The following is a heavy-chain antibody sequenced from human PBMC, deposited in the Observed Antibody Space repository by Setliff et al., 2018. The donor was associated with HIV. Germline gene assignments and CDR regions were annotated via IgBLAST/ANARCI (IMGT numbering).Heavy chain of an antibody. CDR3: ARMGIVVVVAAPNWYFDL. D-gene: IGHD2-15*01. J-gene: IGHJ2*01. V-gene: IGHV4-39*01. CDR2: IYYTGRS. CDR1: GGSISSSDYY. Sequence: LSLTCTVSGGSISSSDYYWGWIRQPPGKGLEWIGSIYYTGRSFHNPSLKSRITISVDTSKNQFSLKLSSVTAADTAVYYCARMGIVVVVAAPNWYFDLWGRGTLVTVSS.